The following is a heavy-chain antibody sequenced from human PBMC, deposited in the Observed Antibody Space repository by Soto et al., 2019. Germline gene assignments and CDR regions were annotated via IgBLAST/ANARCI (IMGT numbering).Heavy chain of an antibody. CDR2: ISAYNGNT. CDR3: ARARYDILTGYDNY. CDR1: GYTFTIYY. V-gene: IGHV1-18*01. D-gene: IGHD3-9*01. J-gene: IGHJ4*02. Sequence: ASVNVSCKASGYTFTIYYISWVRQAPGQGLGWMGWISAYNGNTNYAQKLQGRVTMTTDTSTSTAYMELRSLRSDDTAVYYCARARYDILTGYDNYWGQGTLVTVSS.